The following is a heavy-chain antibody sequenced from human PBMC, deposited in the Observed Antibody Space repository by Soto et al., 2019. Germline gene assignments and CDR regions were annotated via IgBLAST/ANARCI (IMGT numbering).Heavy chain of an antibody. CDR1: GFTFIDYY. CDR3: ARLGSRYCSSTSCYGYYYYYYYMDV. V-gene: IGHV3-11*01. J-gene: IGHJ6*03. CDR2: ISSSGSTI. D-gene: IGHD2-2*01. Sequence: GGSLRLSCAASGFTFIDYYMSWIRQATGKGLEWVSYISSSGSTIYYADSVKGRFTISRDNAKNSLYLQMNSLRAEDTAVYYCARLGSRYCSSTSCYGYYYYYYYMDVWGKGTTVTVSS.